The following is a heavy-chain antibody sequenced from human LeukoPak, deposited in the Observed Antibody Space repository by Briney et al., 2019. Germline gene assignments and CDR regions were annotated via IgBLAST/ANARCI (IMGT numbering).Heavy chain of an antibody. CDR3: AKRVKRSGSYEEDYFDY. V-gene: IGHV3-30*02. CDR2: IRYDGSNK. Sequence: PGGSLRLSCAASGFTFSSYGMHWVRQAPGKGLEWVAFIRYDGSNKYYADSVKGRFTISRDNSKNTLYLQMNSLRAEDTAVYYCAKRVKRSGSYEEDYFDYWGQGTLVTVSS. D-gene: IGHD1-26*01. CDR1: GFTFSSYG. J-gene: IGHJ4*02.